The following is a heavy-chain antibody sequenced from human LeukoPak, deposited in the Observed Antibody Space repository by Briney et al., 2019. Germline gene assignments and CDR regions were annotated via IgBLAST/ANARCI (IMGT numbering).Heavy chain of an antibody. CDR1: GYTFTGYY. Sequence: ASVKVSCKASGYTFTGYYMHWVRQAPGHGLEWMGWISAYNGNRKYEKKLQGRVTMTTNTTISTVYMELSSLRSEDTAVYYCARRTYGSGSPLDYWGQGTLVTVSS. CDR3: ARRTYGSGSPLDY. CDR2: ISAYNGNR. J-gene: IGHJ4*02. D-gene: IGHD3-10*01. V-gene: IGHV1-18*04.